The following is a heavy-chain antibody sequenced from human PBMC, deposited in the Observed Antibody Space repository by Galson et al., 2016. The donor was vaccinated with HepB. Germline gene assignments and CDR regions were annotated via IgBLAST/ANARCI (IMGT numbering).Heavy chain of an antibody. Sequence: SLRLSCAASGFTFENAWMSWVRQSPGKGLAWVATISYDGRTNYYVDSLKGRFTISRDNSKRTLDLQMNSLRVEDTAVYYCAKSRLRFLGWGTHGMDVWGQGTTVSVSS. V-gene: IGHV3-30*18. CDR3: AKSRLRFLGWGTHGMDV. J-gene: IGHJ6*02. CDR1: GFTFENAW. D-gene: IGHD3-3*01. CDR2: ISYDGRTN.